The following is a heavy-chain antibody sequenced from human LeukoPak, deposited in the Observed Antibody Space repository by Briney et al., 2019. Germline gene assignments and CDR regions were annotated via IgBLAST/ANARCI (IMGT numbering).Heavy chain of an antibody. CDR3: ARLSVTPYIFDY. V-gene: IGHV4-59*08. CDR2: IYYSGST. Sequence: SETLSLTCTVSGGSISSYYWSWIRQPPGKGLEWIGYIYYSGSTNYTPSLKSRVTISVDTSKNQFSLKLSSVTAADTAVYYCARLSVTPYIFDYWGQGTLVTVSS. D-gene: IGHD2-2*02. J-gene: IGHJ4*02. CDR1: GGSISSYY.